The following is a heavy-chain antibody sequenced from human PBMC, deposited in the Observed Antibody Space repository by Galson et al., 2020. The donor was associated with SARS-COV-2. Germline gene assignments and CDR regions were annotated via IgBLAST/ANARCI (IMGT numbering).Heavy chain of an antibody. CDR1: GYTFTDYY. D-gene: IGHD3-9*01. CDR3: ARLRYYDVLTGYIVDG. Sequence: ASVKVSCKASGYTFTDYYIHWVRQDPGQGLEWMGWINPKSGGTNYAQKFEGRVTMTRDTSITTAYMELSRLRADDTAVYYCARLRYYDVLTGYIVDGWGQGTMVTVSS. V-gene: IGHV1-2*02. CDR2: INPKSGGT. J-gene: IGHJ6*02.